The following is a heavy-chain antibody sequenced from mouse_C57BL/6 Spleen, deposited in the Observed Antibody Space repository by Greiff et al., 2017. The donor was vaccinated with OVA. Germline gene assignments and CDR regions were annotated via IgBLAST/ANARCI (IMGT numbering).Heavy chain of an antibody. CDR2: IDPENGDT. D-gene: IGHD2-2*01. CDR3: TTMVTRAWFAY. V-gene: IGHV14-4*01. J-gene: IGHJ3*01. CDR1: GFNIKDDY. Sequence: EVQLQQSGAELVRPGASVKLSCTASGFNIKDDYMHWVKQRPEQGLEWIGWIDPENGDTEYASKFQGKATITADTSSNTAYLQLSSLTSEDTAVYYCTTMVTRAWFAYWGQGTLVTVSA.